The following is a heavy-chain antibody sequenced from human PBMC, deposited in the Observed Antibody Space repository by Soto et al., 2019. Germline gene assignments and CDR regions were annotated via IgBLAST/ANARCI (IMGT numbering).Heavy chain of an antibody. D-gene: IGHD4-4*01. CDR1: GYTFTSYG. V-gene: IGHV1-18*01. CDR2: ISAYNGNT. CDR3: AATTVTNEPADY. Sequence: ASVKVSCKASGYTFTSYGISWVRQAPGQGLEWMGWISAYNGNTNYAQKLQGRVTMTTDTSTSTAYMELRSLRSDDTAVYYCAATTVTNEPADYWGQGTLVTVSS. J-gene: IGHJ4*02.